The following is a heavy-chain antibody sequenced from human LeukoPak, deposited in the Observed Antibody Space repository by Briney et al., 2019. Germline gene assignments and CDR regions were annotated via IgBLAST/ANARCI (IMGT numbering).Heavy chain of an antibody. CDR2: INPSSGGT. V-gene: IGHV1-2*02. D-gene: IGHD5-12*01. J-gene: IGHJ4*02. CDR3: ARALRGSGYDPYDY. Sequence: ASVNVSCKASGYSCTDYYVHWRRQAPGQGPEWMGWINPSSGGTTFSQSFHDRVTLTRDTSITTAYMELNSLRSDDTALYYCARALRGSGYDPYDYWGQGTLVTVSS. CDR1: GYSCTDYY.